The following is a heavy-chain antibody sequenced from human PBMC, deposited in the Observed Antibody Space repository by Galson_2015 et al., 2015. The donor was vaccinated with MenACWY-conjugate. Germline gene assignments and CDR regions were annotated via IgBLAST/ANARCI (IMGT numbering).Heavy chain of an antibody. J-gene: IGHJ6*02. CDR1: GDSISGYF. CDR3: ARDNTASVIDYGTDV. V-gene: IGHV4-59*01. Sequence: ETLSLTCTVSGDSISGYFWSWIRQPPGKGLEWIGYISYSGSTKYNPSLKSRVTISVDTSRNQFSLRLTSVTAADTALYYCARDNTASVIDYGTDVWGQGTTVTVSS. CDR2: ISYSGST. D-gene: IGHD3-16*02.